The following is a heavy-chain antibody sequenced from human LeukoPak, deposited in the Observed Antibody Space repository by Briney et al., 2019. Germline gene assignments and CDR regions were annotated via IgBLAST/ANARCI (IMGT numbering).Heavy chain of an antibody. J-gene: IGHJ4*02. D-gene: IGHD3-9*01. CDR2: IYYSGST. CDR1: GGSISSSSYY. Sequence: PSETLSLTCTVSGGSISSSSYYWGWIRQPPGKGLEWIGSIYYSGSTYYNPSLKSRVTISVDTSKNQFSLKLSSVTAADTAVYYCARADYDILTGYYNSYYFDYWGQGTLVTVSS. V-gene: IGHV4-39*07. CDR3: ARADYDILTGYYNSYYFDY.